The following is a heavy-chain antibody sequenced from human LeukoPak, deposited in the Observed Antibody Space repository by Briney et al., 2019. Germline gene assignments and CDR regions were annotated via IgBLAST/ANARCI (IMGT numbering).Heavy chain of an antibody. CDR1: GGSISSYY. V-gene: IGHV3-23*01. D-gene: IGHD3-22*01. CDR2: ISGSGGST. CDR3: AKDRTMIVVVTTFQH. J-gene: IGHJ1*01. Sequence: ETLSLTCTASGGSISSYYWSWVRQAPGKGLEWVSAISGSGGSTYYADSVKGRFAISRDNSKNTLYLQMNSLRAEDTAVYYCAKDRTMIVVVTTFQHWGQGTLVTVSS.